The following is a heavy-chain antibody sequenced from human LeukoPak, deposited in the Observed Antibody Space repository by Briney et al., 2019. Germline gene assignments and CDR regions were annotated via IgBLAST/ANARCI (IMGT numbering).Heavy chain of an antibody. D-gene: IGHD5-12*01. V-gene: IGHV3-21*01. CDR3: ARGKLSGYDPSPSFYYFDY. CDR2: ISSSSSYI. CDR1: GFTFSSYS. Sequence: GGSLRLSCAASGFTFSSYSMNWVRQAPGKGLEWVSSISSSSSYIYYADSVKGRFTISRDNAKNSLYLQMNSLRAEDTAVYYCARGKLSGYDPSPSFYYFDYWGQGTLVTVSS. J-gene: IGHJ4*02.